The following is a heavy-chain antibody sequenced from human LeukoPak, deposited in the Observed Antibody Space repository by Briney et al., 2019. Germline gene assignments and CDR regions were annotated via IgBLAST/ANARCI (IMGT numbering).Heavy chain of an antibody. D-gene: IGHD1-26*01. Sequence: GSLRLSCAASGFTFSSYGMHWVRQAPGKGLEWVVVISYDGSNKYYADSVKGRFTISRDNSKNTLYLQMNSLRAEDTAVYYCAPIGRGSYAFDYWGQGTLVTVSS. J-gene: IGHJ4*02. CDR3: APIGRGSYAFDY. CDR1: GFTFSSYG. CDR2: ISYDGSNK. V-gene: IGHV3-30*03.